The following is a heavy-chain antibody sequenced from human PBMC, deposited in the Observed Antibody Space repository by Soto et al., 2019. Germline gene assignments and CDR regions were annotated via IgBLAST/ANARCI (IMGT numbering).Heavy chain of an antibody. CDR3: ARTGYCSGGSCHTPYYYYYMDV. CDR2: INHSGST. CDR1: GGSFSGYY. J-gene: IGHJ6*03. D-gene: IGHD2-15*01. Sequence: SETLSLTCAVYGGSFSGYYWSWICQPPGKGLEWIGEINHSGSTNYNPSLKSRVTISVDTSKNQFSLKLSSVTAADTAVYYCARTGYCSGGSCHTPYYYYYMDVWGKGTTVTVSS. V-gene: IGHV4-34*01.